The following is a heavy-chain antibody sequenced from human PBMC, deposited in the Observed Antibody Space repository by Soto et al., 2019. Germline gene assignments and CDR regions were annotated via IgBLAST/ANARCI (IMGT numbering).Heavy chain of an antibody. Sequence: GGSLRLSCAASGFTFTSHAMTWVRQAPGKGLEWVSAISGSGGSTYHADSVKGRFTISRDNSKNTVYLQMNSLRTEDTAVYYCAKGSSLKKYYFDYWGQGTLVTVSS. J-gene: IGHJ4*02. V-gene: IGHV3-23*01. CDR3: AKGSSLKKYYFDY. CDR2: ISGSGGST. D-gene: IGHD6-6*01. CDR1: GFTFTSHA.